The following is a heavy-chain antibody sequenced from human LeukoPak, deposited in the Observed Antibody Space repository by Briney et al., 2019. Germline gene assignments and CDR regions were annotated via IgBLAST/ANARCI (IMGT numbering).Heavy chain of an antibody. V-gene: IGHV1-46*01. CDR3: ARDHEYYYVSGSYYPGGCDY. Sequence: ASVNVSCKASGYTFTSYYIRWLRQAPGQGLEWMGIIHPSGGRTTYAQKFQGRVTMTSDTSTSTVYMKLSSMRSEDTAVYYCARDHEYYYVSGSYYPGGCDYWGQGTLVTVSS. CDR2: IHPSGGRT. CDR1: GYTFTSYY. D-gene: IGHD3-10*01. J-gene: IGHJ4*02.